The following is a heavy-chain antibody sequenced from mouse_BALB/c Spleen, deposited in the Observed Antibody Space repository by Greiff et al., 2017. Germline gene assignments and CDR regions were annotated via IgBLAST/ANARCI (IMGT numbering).Heavy chain of an antibody. Sequence: QVQLKESGPGLVAPSQSLSITCTVSGFSLTSYGVHWVRQPPGKGLEWLGVIWAGGSTNYNSALMSRLSISKDNSKSQVFLKMNSLQTDDTAMYYCARGDYYGYDFDYWGQGTTLTVSS. J-gene: IGHJ2*01. CDR1: GFSLTSYG. V-gene: IGHV2-9*02. D-gene: IGHD1-2*01. CDR2: IWAGGST. CDR3: ARGDYYGYDFDY.